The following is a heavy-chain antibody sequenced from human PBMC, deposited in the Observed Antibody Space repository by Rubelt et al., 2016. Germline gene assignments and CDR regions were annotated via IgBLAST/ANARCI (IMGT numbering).Heavy chain of an antibody. D-gene: IGHD1-1*01. J-gene: IGHJ5*02. CDR2: VSYSGST. V-gene: IGHV4-39*01. CDR3: ARLRWNDFWFDP. Sequence: QMQLEESGPGLVKPSETLSLTCTVSGDSIRSSGYYWGWIRQPPGKGLEWIGSVSYSGSTYYNPSLKSRVTISVDTSKNQFSLKLSSVTDADTAVYYCARLRWNDFWFDPWGQGTLVTVSS. CDR1: GDSIRSSGYY.